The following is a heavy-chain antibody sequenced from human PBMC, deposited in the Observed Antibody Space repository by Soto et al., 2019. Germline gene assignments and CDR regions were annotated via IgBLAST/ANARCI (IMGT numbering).Heavy chain of an antibody. D-gene: IGHD3-16*01. CDR1: GFTFSSYS. Sequence: GGSLRLSCAASGFTFSSYSMNWVRQAPGKGLEWVSSISSSSIYIYYADSVKGRFTISRDNAKNSLYLQMNSLRPEDTAVYYCARDGGNNHLRKFDPWGQGTLVTVSS. CDR3: ARDGGNNHLRKFDP. J-gene: IGHJ5*02. CDR2: ISSSSIYI. V-gene: IGHV3-21*01.